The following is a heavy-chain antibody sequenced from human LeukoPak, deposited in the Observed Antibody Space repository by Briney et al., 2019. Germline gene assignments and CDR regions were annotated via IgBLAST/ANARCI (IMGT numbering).Heavy chain of an antibody. CDR1: GYTFTGYY. D-gene: IGHD4-11*01. Sequence: ASVKVSCKASGYTFTGYYMHWVRQAPGQGLEWMGWINPNSGGTNYAQKFQGRVTITADKSTSTAYMELSSLRSEDTAVYYCARESDYSTIDQPSVLANYYYYYMDVWGKGTTVTVSS. CDR2: INPNSGGT. CDR3: ARESDYSTIDQPSVLANYYYYYMDV. J-gene: IGHJ6*03. V-gene: IGHV1-2*02.